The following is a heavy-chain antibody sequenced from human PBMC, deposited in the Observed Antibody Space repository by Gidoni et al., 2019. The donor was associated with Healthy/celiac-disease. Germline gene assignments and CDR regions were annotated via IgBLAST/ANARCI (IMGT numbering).Heavy chain of an antibody. D-gene: IGHD6-19*01. V-gene: IGHV3-21*01. CDR1: GFTFSSYS. CDR3: ARDSAGSSGWGSDP. Sequence: EVQLVESGGGLVRPGGSLRLSCAASGFTFSSYSMNWVRQAPGKGLEWVSSISSSSSYIYYADSVKGRFTISRDNAKNSLYLQMNSLRAEDTAVYYCARDSAGSSGWGSDPWGQGTLVTVSS. J-gene: IGHJ5*02. CDR2: ISSSSSYI.